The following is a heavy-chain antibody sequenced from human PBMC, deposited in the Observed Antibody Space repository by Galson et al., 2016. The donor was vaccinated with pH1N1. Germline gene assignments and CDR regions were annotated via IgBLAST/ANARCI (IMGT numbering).Heavy chain of an antibody. CDR3: AREDYYDTDLSDWYFDL. J-gene: IGHJ2*01. V-gene: IGHV1-69*13. CDR1: GGTFGSYG. Sequence: SVKVSCKASGGTFGSYGINWVRQAPGQGLEWMGGIIPIFNTAKYAQNFQGRATITADESTTTAYMELTSLRSEDTAMYFCAREDYYDTDLSDWYFDLWGRGTLLTVSS. CDR2: IIPIFNTA. D-gene: IGHD3-22*01.